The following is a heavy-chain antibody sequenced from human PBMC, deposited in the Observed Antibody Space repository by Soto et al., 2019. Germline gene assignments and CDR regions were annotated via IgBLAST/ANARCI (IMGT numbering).Heavy chain of an antibody. CDR3: ARRGSS. Sequence: EVQLVESGGGLVQPGGSLRLSCVASGFTFSSSEMYWVRQAPGEGLEWVSYIHPAGQPIFYADSVKGRFTISRDNAKNSLYLQMNSLRAEDTAVYYCARRGSSWGQGTMVTVSS. J-gene: IGHJ3*01. CDR2: IHPAGQPI. D-gene: IGHD2-2*01. CDR1: GFTFSSSE. V-gene: IGHV3-48*03.